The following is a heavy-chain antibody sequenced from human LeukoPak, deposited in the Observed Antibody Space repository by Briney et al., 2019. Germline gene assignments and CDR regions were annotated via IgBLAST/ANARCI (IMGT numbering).Heavy chain of an antibody. V-gene: IGHV3-30-3*01. Sequence: GGSLRLSCAASGFTFSIYAMHWVRQAPGKGLECVAVISYEGSNKYYADSVKGRFSSSRNNSKNTLNLKMSSRRAEDTAVYYCARDAQYYTYTMDGWGQGTTVTVSS. D-gene: IGHD3-3*01. J-gene: IGHJ6*02. CDR1: GFTFSIYA. CDR2: ISYEGSNK. CDR3: ARDAQYYTYTMDG.